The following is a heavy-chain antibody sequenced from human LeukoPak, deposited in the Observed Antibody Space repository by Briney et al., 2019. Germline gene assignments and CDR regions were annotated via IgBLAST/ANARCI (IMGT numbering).Heavy chain of an antibody. D-gene: IGHD4-17*01. V-gene: IGHV4-59*08. Sequence: PSETLSLTCTVSGGSISSYYWSWIRQPPGKGLEWIGYIYYSGSTNYNPSLKSRVTISVDTSKNQFSLKLSSVTAADTAVYYCARHLRTVTTHFDYWGQGTLVTVSS. CDR1: GGSISSYY. CDR2: IYYSGST. CDR3: ARHLRTVTTHFDY. J-gene: IGHJ4*02.